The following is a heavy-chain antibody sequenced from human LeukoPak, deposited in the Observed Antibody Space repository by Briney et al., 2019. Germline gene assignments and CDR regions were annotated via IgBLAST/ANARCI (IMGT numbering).Heavy chain of an antibody. CDR2: ISYDGSNK. D-gene: IGHD6-13*01. CDR3: AREPYSTQYAEDAFDI. CDR1: GFTFSSYA. V-gene: IGHV3-30*04. J-gene: IGHJ3*02. Sequence: GRSLRLSCAASGFTFSSYAMHWVRQAPGKGLEWVAVISYDGSNKYYADSVKGRFTISRYNSKNTLYLQMNSLRAEDTAVYYCAREPYSTQYAEDAFDIWGQGTMVTVSS.